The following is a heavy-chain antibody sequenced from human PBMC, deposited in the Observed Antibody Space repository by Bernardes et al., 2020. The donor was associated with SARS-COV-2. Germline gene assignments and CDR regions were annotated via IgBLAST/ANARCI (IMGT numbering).Heavy chain of an antibody. CDR2: INPSGGST. CDR1: GYTFTTYY. V-gene: IGHV1-46*01. CDR3: ARAGAYYFYGVDV. D-gene: IGHD3-10*01. Sequence: ASVKVSCKASGYTFTTYYMHWVRQAPGQGLEWMGLINPSGGSTTYAQKFQGRLTMTRVTSTSTVYMELSSLRSEDTAVYYCARAGAYYFYGVDVWGQGTTVTVSS. J-gene: IGHJ6*02.